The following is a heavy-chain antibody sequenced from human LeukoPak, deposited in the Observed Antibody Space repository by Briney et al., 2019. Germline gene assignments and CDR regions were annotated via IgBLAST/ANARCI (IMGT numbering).Heavy chain of an antibody. D-gene: IGHD3-22*01. CDR3: ARQDRYYDSSGYPDWFDP. Sequence: SETLSLTCTVSGGSISSYYWSWIRQSPGKGPECIGYIHYTGSTNYNPSLKSRVTISVDTSKNQFSLKLSSVTAADTAVYYCARQDRYYDSSGYPDWFDPWGQGTLVTVSS. V-gene: IGHV4-59*08. CDR1: GGSISSYY. J-gene: IGHJ5*02. CDR2: IHYTGST.